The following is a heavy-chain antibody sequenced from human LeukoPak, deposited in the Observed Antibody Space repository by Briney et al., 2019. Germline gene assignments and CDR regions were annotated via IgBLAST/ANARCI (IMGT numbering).Heavy chain of an antibody. CDR3: ARDDLPMVRGGSGGY. Sequence: PSETLSLTCTVSGGSISSGGYYWSWIRQPPGKGLEWIGYIYHSGSTYYNPSLKSRVTISVDRSKNQFSLKLSSVTAADTAVYYCARDDLPMVRGGSGGYWGQGTLVTVSS. J-gene: IGHJ4*02. V-gene: IGHV4-30-2*01. CDR1: GGSISSGGYY. D-gene: IGHD3-10*01. CDR2: IYHSGST.